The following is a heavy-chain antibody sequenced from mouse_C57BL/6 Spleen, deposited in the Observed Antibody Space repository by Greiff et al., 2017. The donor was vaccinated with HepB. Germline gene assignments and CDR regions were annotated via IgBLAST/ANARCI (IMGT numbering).Heavy chain of an antibody. Sequence: EVQLQQSGPELVKPGASVKISCKASGYSFTGYYMHWVKQSSEKSLEWIGEINPSTGGTSYNQKFKGKAKLTVDKSSSTAYMQLKSLTSEGSAVYYCARSGDYGSSYDFDYWGQGTTLTVSS. D-gene: IGHD1-1*01. CDR2: INPSTGGT. CDR1: GYSFTGYY. J-gene: IGHJ2*01. V-gene: IGHV1-43*01. CDR3: ARSGDYGSSYDFDY.